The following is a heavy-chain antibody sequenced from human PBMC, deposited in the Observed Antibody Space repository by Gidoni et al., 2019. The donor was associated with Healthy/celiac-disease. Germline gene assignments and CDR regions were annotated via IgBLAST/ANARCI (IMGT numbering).Heavy chain of an antibody. Sequence: QVQLVQSGAEVKKPGASVKVYCKVSGYTLIEVSMHWGRQAPGKGLEWRGGFDPEDGETIYAQKFQGRVTMTEDTSTDTAYMELSSLRSEDTAVYYCATDHQGLNYYYGMDGWGQGTTVTVSS. V-gene: IGHV1-24*01. CDR1: GYTLIEVS. CDR2: FDPEDGET. J-gene: IGHJ6*02. CDR3: ATDHQGLNYYYGMDG. D-gene: IGHD2-2*01.